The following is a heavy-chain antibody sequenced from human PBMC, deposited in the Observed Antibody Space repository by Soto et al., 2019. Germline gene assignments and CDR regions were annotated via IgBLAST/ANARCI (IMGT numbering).Heavy chain of an antibody. CDR3: ASNSGYAEYFQH. J-gene: IGHJ1*01. D-gene: IGHD5-12*01. Sequence: SETLSLTCTVSGGSISSSSYYWGWIRQPPGKGLEWIGSIYYSGSTYYNPSLKSRVTISVDTSKNQFSLKLSSVTAADTAVYYCASNSGYAEYFQHWAQGTLVTVSS. CDR2: IYYSGST. V-gene: IGHV4-39*01. CDR1: GGSISSSSYY.